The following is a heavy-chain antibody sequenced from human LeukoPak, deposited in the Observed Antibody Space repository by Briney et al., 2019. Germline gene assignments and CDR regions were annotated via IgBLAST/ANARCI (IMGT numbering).Heavy chain of an antibody. CDR2: INPNSGGT. CDR1: GYTFTGYY. Sequence: GASVKVSCKASGYTFTGYYMHWVRQAPGQGLEWMGRINPNSGGTNYAQEFQGRVTMTRDTSISTAYMELSRLRSDDTAVYYCARDMVRGVIGWFDPWGQGTLVTVSS. CDR3: ARDMVRGVIGWFDP. V-gene: IGHV1-2*06. D-gene: IGHD3-10*01. J-gene: IGHJ5*02.